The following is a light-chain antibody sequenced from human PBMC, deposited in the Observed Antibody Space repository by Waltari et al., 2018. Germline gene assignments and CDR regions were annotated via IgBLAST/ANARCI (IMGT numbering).Light chain of an antibody. V-gene: IGKV3-15*01. Sequence: VLLTQSPASLSVSPGDTVILSCRASQSVRTNFVLYQQKAGQAPRTLIYGAATRASGVPSRFSGSGSETDFTLIISSLQSEDAAVYFCQQYYVWPPITFGGGTKLEI. CDR1: QSVRTN. CDR3: QQYYVWPPIT. CDR2: GAA. J-gene: IGKJ4*01.